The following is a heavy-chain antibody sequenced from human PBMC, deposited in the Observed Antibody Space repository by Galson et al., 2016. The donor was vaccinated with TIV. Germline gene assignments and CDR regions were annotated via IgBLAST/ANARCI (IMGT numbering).Heavy chain of an antibody. D-gene: IGHD5-24*01. J-gene: IGHJ4*02. CDR2: TFYRSEWYY. CDR3: ARDIGGYNYNRPYNGGRFLDY. CDR1: GDSVSSSGTA. Sequence: CAISGDSVSSSGTAWIWIRQSPSRGLEWLARTFYRSEWYYDYAPSVKGRINIKPDTSKNQFSLELTSVTPDDTGRYFCARDIGGYNYNRPYNGGRFLDYWGQGSPVSVSS. V-gene: IGHV6-1*01.